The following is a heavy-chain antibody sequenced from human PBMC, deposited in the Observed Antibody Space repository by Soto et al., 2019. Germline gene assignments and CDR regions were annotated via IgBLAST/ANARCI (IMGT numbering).Heavy chain of an antibody. J-gene: IGHJ6*02. CDR2: IIPILGIA. CDR3: ASPPYIAANYYYGMDV. CDR1: GGTFSSYT. D-gene: IGHD6-13*01. V-gene: IGHV1-69*02. Sequence: QVQLVQSGAEVKKPGSSVKVSCKASGGTFSSYTISWVRQAPGQGLEWMGRIIPILGIANYAQKFQGRVTITADKSTSTAYMELSSLRSEDTAVYYCASPPYIAANYYYGMDVWGQGTTVTVSS.